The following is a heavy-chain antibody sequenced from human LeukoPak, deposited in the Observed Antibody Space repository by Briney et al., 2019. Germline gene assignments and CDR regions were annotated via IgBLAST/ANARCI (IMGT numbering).Heavy chain of an antibody. J-gene: IGHJ4*02. CDR3: ARDRRGSSGYYSHY. CDR1: GGSISSYY. Sequence: SETLSLTCTVSGGSISSYYWSWIRQPPGKGLEWIGYIYYSGSTNYNPSLKSRVTISVDTSKNQFSLKLSSVTAADTAVYYCARDRRGSSGYYSHYWGQGTLVTVSS. V-gene: IGHV4-59*01. CDR2: IYYSGST. D-gene: IGHD3-22*01.